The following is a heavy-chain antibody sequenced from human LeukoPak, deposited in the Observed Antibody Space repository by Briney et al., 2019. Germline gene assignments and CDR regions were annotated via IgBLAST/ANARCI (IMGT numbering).Heavy chain of an antibody. V-gene: IGHV4-38-2*01. CDR3: ARASGSSSSLYYYYYMDV. CDR1: GYSLSSGYY. CDR2: IYESGST. J-gene: IGHJ6*03. D-gene: IGHD6-6*01. Sequence: PSETLSLTCAVSGYSLSSGYYWGWVRQPPGKGLEWIGSIYESGSTYYNPSLKSRVTISVDTSKNQFSLTLSSVTAADTAVYYCARASGSSSSLYYYYYMDVWGKGTTVTVSS.